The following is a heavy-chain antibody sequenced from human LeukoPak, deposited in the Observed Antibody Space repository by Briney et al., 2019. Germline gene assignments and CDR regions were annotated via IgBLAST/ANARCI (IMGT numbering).Heavy chain of an antibody. CDR2: ISLGVGST. CDR3: ATSSIAARDPRKNAFDI. CDR1: GYTFTGYY. V-gene: IGHV1-46*01. J-gene: IGHJ3*02. Sequence: RASVKVSCKASGYTFTGYYMHWLRQAPGQGPEWMGIISLGVGSTNYAQKFQGRITMTRDMSTSTVYMDLSSLRSEDTAVYYCATSSIAARDPRKNAFDIWGQGTMVTVSS. D-gene: IGHD6-6*01.